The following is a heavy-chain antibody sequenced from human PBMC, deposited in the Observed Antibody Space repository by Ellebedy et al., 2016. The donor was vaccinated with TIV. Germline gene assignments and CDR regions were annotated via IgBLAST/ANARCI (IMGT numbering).Heavy chain of an antibody. CDR3: AGIYYYGSGSHLDY. D-gene: IGHD3-10*01. CDR1: GFSLSTSGMC. Sequence: SGPTLVKPTQTLTLTCTFSGFSLSTSGMCVSWIRQPPGKALEWLARLDWDDDKYYSTSLKTRPTISKDTSKNQVVLTMTNMDPVDTATYYCAGIYYYGSGSHLDYWGQGTLVTVSS. CDR2: LDWDDDK. V-gene: IGHV2-70*11. J-gene: IGHJ4*02.